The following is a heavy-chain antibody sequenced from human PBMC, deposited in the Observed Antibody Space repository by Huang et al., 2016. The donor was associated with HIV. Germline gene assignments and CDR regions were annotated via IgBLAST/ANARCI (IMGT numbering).Heavy chain of an antibody. Sequence: QLQLQESGSRLVRPSETLSLTCAVSGGSIISSGYSWSWIRQPPGKGLEWIGYIYQSGTDSYNPSLKSRVTMSVDKSKDRFSLKLTSVTAADTAVYYCARDLYSSGWHAFDTWGQGTMVTVSS. V-gene: IGHV4-30-2*01. D-gene: IGHD6-19*01. CDR3: ARDLYSSGWHAFDT. CDR1: GGSIISSGYS. CDR2: IYQSGTD. J-gene: IGHJ3*02.